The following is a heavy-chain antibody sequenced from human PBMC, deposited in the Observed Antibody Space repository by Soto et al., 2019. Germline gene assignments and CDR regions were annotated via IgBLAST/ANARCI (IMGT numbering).Heavy chain of an antibody. CDR1: GFTFSSYG. D-gene: IGHD6-13*01. Sequence: XESLRLSCAASGFTFSSYGMHWVRQAPGKGLEWVAVISYDGSNKYYADSVKGRFTISRDNSKNTLYLQMNSLRAEDTAVYYCATAGSSSWTNWFDPWGQGTLVTVSS. CDR2: ISYDGSNK. J-gene: IGHJ5*02. CDR3: ATAGSSSWTNWFDP. V-gene: IGHV3-30*03.